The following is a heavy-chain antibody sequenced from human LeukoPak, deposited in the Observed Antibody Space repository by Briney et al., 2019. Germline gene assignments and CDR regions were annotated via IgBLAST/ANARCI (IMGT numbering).Heavy chain of an antibody. CDR1: GFTFSSYA. CDR3: ARHYGDYQYYFDY. V-gene: IGHV3-21*01. D-gene: IGHD4-17*01. Sequence: GGSLRLSCAASGFTFSSYAMSWVRQAPGKGLEWVSSISSSSSYIYYADSVKGRFTISRDNAKNSLYLQMNSLRAEDTAVYYCARHYGDYQYYFDYWGQGTLVTVSS. CDR2: ISSSSSYI. J-gene: IGHJ4*02.